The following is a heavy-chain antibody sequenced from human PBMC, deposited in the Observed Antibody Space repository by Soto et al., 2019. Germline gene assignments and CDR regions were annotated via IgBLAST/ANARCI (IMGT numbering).Heavy chain of an antibody. D-gene: IGHD6-13*01. CDR1: GFTFSNYA. CDR2: LTGSGTTT. CDR3: AKDATYSSSWYGGIDY. V-gene: IGHV3-23*01. Sequence: EVQLLESGGGLVQPGGSLRLSCATSGFTFSNYAMTWVRQAPGKGLEWVSALTGSGTTTYYADSVKGRFTISRDIYKNTLYLQMNSLRAEDTAVYYCAKDATYSSSWYGGIDYWGQGTLVTVSS. J-gene: IGHJ4*02.